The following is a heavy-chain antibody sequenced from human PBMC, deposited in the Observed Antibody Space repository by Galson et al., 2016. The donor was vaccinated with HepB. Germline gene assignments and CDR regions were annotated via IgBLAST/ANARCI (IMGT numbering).Heavy chain of an antibody. Sequence: SLRLSCAASGFTFRTYSMNWVRQAPGKGLEWVSSVSATSSYIHYADSVKGRFTISRDNAKNSLYLQMDSLRAEDTAVYYCARDFATLNTRYFEHWGQGTLVTVSS. J-gene: IGHJ1*01. CDR3: ARDFATLNTRYFEH. CDR2: VSATSSYI. CDR1: GFTFRTYS. V-gene: IGHV3-21*01. D-gene: IGHD2-15*01.